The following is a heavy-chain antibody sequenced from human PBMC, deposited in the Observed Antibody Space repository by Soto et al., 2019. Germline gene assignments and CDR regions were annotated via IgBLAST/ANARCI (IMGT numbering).Heavy chain of an antibody. CDR2: INVYNGHT. CDR1: GYSFSSYA. Sequence: ASVKVSCKASGYSFSSYAISWVRQAPGQGLEWMGWINVYNGHTNYAPTVQGRVAMTTDISTRTAFMDLRSLRSDDTAFYDCARHPSFVEGLRGMDVWGQGTTVTVSS. V-gene: IGHV1-18*04. J-gene: IGHJ6*02. CDR3: ARHPSFVEGLRGMDV.